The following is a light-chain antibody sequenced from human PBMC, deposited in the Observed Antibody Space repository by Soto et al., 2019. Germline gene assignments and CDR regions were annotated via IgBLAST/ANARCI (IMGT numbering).Light chain of an antibody. J-gene: IGKJ4*01. CDR1: QGIGVY. CDR2: AAS. CDR3: QKYNSATLT. V-gene: IGKV1-27*01. Sequence: DIPMTQSPSSLSASLGDRVTITCRASQGIGVYLAWFQQKPGKVPKLLIYAASALHSGVPSRFSGSGSGTDFTLTISSLQSEDIATYYCQKYNSATLTFGGGTKVEIK.